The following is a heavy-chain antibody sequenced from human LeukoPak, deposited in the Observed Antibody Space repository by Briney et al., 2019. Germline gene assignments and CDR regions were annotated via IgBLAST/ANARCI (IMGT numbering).Heavy chain of an antibody. V-gene: IGHV3-53*01. CDR2: IYSGGNT. J-gene: IGHJ4*02. D-gene: IGHD6-19*01. CDR3: VREDRYSSGWYSGY. CDR1: GLAVSDNF. Sequence: GSLRLSCAASGLAVSDNFMSWVRQAPGKGLEWVSVIYSGGNTYYAASVKGRFTISRDNSKNTVYLQMNSLRAEDTAVYYCVREDRYSSGWYSGYWGQGTLVTVSS.